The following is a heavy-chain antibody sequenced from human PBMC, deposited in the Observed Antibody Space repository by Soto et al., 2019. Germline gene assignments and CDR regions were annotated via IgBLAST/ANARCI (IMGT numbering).Heavy chain of an antibody. CDR1: GGSVTNSSYY. J-gene: IGHJ4*02. Sequence: TSVTQSLTCPVAGGSVTNSSYYWGWIHQSPGKGLEWIGSVYYRGRSYSKSSVKSRVTISVDTSKNQFSLNLNSVTASDTAVYFCVRQRTTVITQAYFDYWGTGALVTVSS. CDR2: VYYRGRS. D-gene: IGHD4-4*01. V-gene: IGHV4-39*01. CDR3: VRQRTTVITQAYFDY.